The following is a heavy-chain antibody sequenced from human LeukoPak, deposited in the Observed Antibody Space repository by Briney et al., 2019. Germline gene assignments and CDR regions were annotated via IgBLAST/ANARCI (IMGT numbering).Heavy chain of an antibody. Sequence: SETLSLTCTVSGGSISSYYWSWIRQPAGKGLEWIGRMYLSGNTNYSPSLKSRVTMSPDTSKNQFSLKLSSVTAADTAVYYCARGGRGYYFDYWGQGTLVTVSS. CDR2: MYLSGNT. J-gene: IGHJ4*02. D-gene: IGHD3-22*01. CDR1: GGSISSYY. CDR3: ARGGRGYYFDY. V-gene: IGHV4-4*07.